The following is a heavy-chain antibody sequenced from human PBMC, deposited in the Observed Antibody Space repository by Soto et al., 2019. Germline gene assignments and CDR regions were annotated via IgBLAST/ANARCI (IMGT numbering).Heavy chain of an antibody. D-gene: IGHD3-16*01. Sequence: PGGSLRLSCADSGFTFSRYWMHWVRQAPGKGLVWVSRIDSDGSSTSYADSLKGRFTISRDNTKNTLYLQMNSLRAEDTAVYYCAGGLDYYYGMDVWGQGTTVTVSS. CDR2: IDSDGSST. CDR3: AGGLDYYYGMDV. CDR1: GFTFSRYW. J-gene: IGHJ6*02. V-gene: IGHV3-74*01.